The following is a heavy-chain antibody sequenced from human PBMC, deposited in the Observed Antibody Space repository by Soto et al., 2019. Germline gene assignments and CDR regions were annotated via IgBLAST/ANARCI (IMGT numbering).Heavy chain of an antibody. CDR1: GGSISNYY. D-gene: IGHD5-12*01. J-gene: IGHJ3*02. CDR3: ARHMEYRAYDYAFDI. CDR2: ISYAGST. V-gene: IGHV4-59*08. Sequence: QVLLQESGPGLVKPSETLSLTCTVSGGSISNYYWSWIRQPPGKGLQWIGYISYAGSTNYNPSLKSRVTISPDTSKNQFSLKPSSVTAADTAVYYCARHMEYRAYDYAFDIWGRGTMVTVSS.